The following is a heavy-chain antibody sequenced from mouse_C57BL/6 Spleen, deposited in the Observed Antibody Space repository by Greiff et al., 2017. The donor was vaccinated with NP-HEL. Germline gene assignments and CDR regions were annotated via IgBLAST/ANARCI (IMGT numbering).Heavy chain of an antibody. CDR2: IYPRSGNT. J-gene: IGHJ1*03. CDR1: GYTFTSYG. CDR3: ARIMGQDYWYFDV. V-gene: IGHV1-81*01. Sequence: VKLQQSGAELARPGASVKLSCKASGYTFTSYGISWVKQRTGQGLEWIGEIYPRSGNTYYNEKFKGKATLTADKSSSTAYMELRSLTSEDSAVYFCARIMGQDYWYFDVWGTGTTVTVSS. D-gene: IGHD3-3*01.